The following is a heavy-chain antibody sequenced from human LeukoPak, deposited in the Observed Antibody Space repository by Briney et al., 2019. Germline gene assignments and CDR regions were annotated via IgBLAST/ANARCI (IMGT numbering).Heavy chain of an antibody. V-gene: IGHV4-34*01. CDR2: INHSGST. J-gene: IGHJ6*04. D-gene: IGHD6-19*01. Sequence: PSETLSLTCAVYGGSFSGYYWSWIRQPPGKGLEWIGEINHSGSTNYNPSLKSRATISVDTSKNQFSLKLSSVTAADTAVYYCARTFSSGWYPTGEYYYYGMDVWGKGTTVTVSS. CDR1: GGSFSGYY. CDR3: ARTFSSGWYPTGEYYYYGMDV.